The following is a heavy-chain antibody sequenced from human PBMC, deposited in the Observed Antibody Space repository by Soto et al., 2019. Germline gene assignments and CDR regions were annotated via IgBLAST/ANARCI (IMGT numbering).Heavy chain of an antibody. CDR3: AHRGGYCSGGSCYAT. Sequence: QITLKESGPTLVKPTQTLTLTCTFSGFSLSTSGVGVGWIRQPPGKALEWLALIYWDDDKRYSPSLKSRLTIXXDXSXXQVVLTMTNMDPVDTGTYYCAHRGGYCSGGSCYATWGQGTLVTVSS. D-gene: IGHD2-15*01. J-gene: IGHJ5*02. CDR1: GFSLSTSGVG. V-gene: IGHV2-5*02. CDR2: IYWDDDK.